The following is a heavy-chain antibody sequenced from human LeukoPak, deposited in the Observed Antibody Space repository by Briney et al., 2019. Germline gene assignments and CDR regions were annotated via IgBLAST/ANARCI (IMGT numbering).Heavy chain of an antibody. CDR3: AKDRGCSSTSCYAGQFDY. CDR2: ISGSGGST. Sequence: PGGSLRLSCAASGFTFSSYAMSWVRQAPGKGLEWVSAISGSGGSTYYADSVKGWFTISRDNSKNTLYLQMNSLRAEDTAVYYCAKDRGCSSTSCYAGQFDYWGQGTLVTVSS. CDR1: GFTFSSYA. J-gene: IGHJ4*02. V-gene: IGHV3-23*01. D-gene: IGHD2-2*01.